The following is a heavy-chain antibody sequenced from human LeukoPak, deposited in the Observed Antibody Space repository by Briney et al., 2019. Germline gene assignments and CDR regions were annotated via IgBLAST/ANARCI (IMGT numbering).Heavy chain of an antibody. Sequence: SETLSLTCTVSGGSISSYYWSWIRQPPGKGLEWIGEINHSGSTNYNPSLKSRVTISVDTSKNQFSLKLSSVTAADTAVYNCARGKRGVWFGELFSWFDPWGQGTLVTVSS. J-gene: IGHJ5*02. D-gene: IGHD3-10*01. CDR3: ARGKRGVWFGELFSWFDP. CDR1: GGSISSYY. CDR2: INHSGST. V-gene: IGHV4-34*01.